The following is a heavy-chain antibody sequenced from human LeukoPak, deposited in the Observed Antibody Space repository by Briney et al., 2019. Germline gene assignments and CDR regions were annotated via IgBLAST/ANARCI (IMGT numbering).Heavy chain of an antibody. J-gene: IGHJ6*02. CDR1: GFTFSSYS. Sequence: PGGSLRLSCAASGFTFSSYSMNWVRQAPGKGLEWVSYISSSSTIYYADSVKGRFTISRDNAKNSLYLQMNSLRDEDTAVYYCARGYYDSSGYFYYGMDVWGQGTTVTVSS. V-gene: IGHV3-48*02. CDR3: ARGYYDSSGYFYYGMDV. CDR2: ISSSSTI. D-gene: IGHD3-22*01.